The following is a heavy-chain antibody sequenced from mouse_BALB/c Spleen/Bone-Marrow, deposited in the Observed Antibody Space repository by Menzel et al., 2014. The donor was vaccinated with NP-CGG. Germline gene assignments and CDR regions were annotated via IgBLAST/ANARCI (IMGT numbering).Heavy chain of an antibody. CDR2: IDPANCNT. CDR1: GFNIKDTY. D-gene: IGHD1-1*01. CDR3: AAYYYGTYGFAY. Sequence: EVKLVESGAELVKPGASVKLSCTASGFNIKDTYMHWVKQRPEQGLEWIGRIDPANCNTKYDPKFQGKATITADTCSNTAYLQLSSLTSEDTAVYYCAAYYYGTYGFAYWGQGTLVTVSA. V-gene: IGHV14-3*02. J-gene: IGHJ3*01.